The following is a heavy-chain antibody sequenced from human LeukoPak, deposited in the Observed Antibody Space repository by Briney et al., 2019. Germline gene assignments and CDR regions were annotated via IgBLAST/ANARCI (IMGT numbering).Heavy chain of an antibody. CDR3: ARHRTASDY. D-gene: IGHD3-16*02. CDR1: GFTFRNYA. J-gene: IGHJ4*02. V-gene: IGHV3-21*01. CDR2: IGGGGSST. Sequence: GGTLRLSCAASGFTFRNYAMTWIRQAPGKGLEWVSTIGGGGSSTYYADSVKGRFTISRDNAKSSLYLQMNSLRAEDTALYYCARHRTASDYWGQGTLVTVSS.